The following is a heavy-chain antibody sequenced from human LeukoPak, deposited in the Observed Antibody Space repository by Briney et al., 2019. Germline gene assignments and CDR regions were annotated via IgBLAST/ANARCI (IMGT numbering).Heavy chain of an antibody. CDR1: GYTFTGYY. V-gene: IGHV1-2*02. Sequence: ASVKVSCKASGYTFTGYYMHWVRQAPGQGLEWMGWINPNSGGTNYAQKFQGRVTMTRDTSISTAYMELSRLRSDDTAVYYCAREAFYYYYDSSGYYYGKYFQHWGQGTLVTVSS. CDR3: AREAFYYYYDSSGYYYGKYFQH. D-gene: IGHD3-22*01. J-gene: IGHJ1*01. CDR2: INPNSGGT.